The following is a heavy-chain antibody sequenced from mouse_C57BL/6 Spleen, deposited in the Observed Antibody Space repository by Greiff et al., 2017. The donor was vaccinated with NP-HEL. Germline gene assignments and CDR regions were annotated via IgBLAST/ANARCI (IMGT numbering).Heavy chain of an antibody. CDR3: ARLRRGGYAMDY. Sequence: EVKLVESGGGLVQPGESLKLSCESNEYEFPSHDMSWVRKTPEKRLELVAAINSDGGSTYYPDTMERRFIISRDNTKKTLYLQMRSLRSEDTALYYCARLRRGGYAMDYWGQGTSVTVSS. D-gene: IGHD1-2*01. V-gene: IGHV5-2*01. CDR2: INSDGGST. CDR1: EYEFPSHD. J-gene: IGHJ4*01.